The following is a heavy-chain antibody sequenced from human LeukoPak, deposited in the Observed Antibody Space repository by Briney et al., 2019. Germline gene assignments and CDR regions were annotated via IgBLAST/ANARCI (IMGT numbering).Heavy chain of an antibody. Sequence: PGGSLRLSCAASGFIFSSYSMNWVRQAPGKGLEWVSYISSSSSTISYAGFVKGRFTISRDNAKNSLYLQMNSLRAEDTAVYYCARRASRPLSRNVRSGGYFDYWGQGTLVTVSS. CDR1: GFIFSSYS. D-gene: IGHD3-16*01. V-gene: IGHV3-48*04. CDR2: ISSSSSTI. CDR3: ARRASRPLSRNVRSGGYFDY. J-gene: IGHJ4*02.